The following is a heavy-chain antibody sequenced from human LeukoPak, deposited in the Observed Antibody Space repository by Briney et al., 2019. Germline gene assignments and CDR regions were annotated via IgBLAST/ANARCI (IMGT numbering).Heavy chain of an antibody. V-gene: IGHV1-18*04. CDR1: GYTFTSYY. Sequence: GASVKVSCKASGYTFTSYYMHWVRQAPGQGLEWMGWISAYNGNTNYAQKLQGRVTMTTDTSTSTAYMELRSLRSDDTAVYYCARNVMNSPDYWGQGTLVTVSS. CDR3: ARNVMNSPDY. J-gene: IGHJ4*02. CDR2: ISAYNGNT. D-gene: IGHD2-21*01.